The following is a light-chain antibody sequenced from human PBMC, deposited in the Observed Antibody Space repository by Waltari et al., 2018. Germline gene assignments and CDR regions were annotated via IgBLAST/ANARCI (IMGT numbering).Light chain of an antibody. CDR2: DAS. Sequence: DIVITQSQATPSVSPGDRATHSCRASQSVSSNLAGYQQKPGQAPRLLIYDASTRGTGIPARLSGSGSGTEFTLPIISLQSEDFAVYYCQQYYNCSPWTFGQGTKVEIK. CDR1: QSVSSN. J-gene: IGKJ1*01. CDR3: QQYYNCSPWT. V-gene: IGKV3-15*01.